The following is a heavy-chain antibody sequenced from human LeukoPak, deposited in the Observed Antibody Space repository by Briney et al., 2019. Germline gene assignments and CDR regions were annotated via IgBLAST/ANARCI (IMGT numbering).Heavy chain of an antibody. Sequence: PSETLSLTCAVSGGSISSSNWWSCVRQPPGKGLEWIGEIYHSGSTNYNPSLKRRVTISVDKSKNQFSLELSSVTAADTGVYYCARDSGSGSYYGMDVWGKGTTVTVSS. CDR1: GGSISSSNW. J-gene: IGHJ6*04. CDR2: IYHSGST. CDR3: ARDSGSGSYYGMDV. V-gene: IGHV4-4*02. D-gene: IGHD3-10*01.